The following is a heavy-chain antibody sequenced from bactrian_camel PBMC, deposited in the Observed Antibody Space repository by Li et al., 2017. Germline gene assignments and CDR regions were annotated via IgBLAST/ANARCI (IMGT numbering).Heavy chain of an antibody. Sequence: VQLVESGGGLVQPGGSLRLSCVASGFTFADHDMSWVRQAPGKGFEWVSAINSGGGSTYYADSVKGRFTISRDNAKNTVSLQLNSLKTEDMAMYYCAKLGLYNDYEYTSLGGQGTQVTVS. J-gene: IGHJ4*01. D-gene: IGHD4*01. V-gene: IGHV3S40*01. CDR2: INSGGGST. CDR3: AKLGLYNDYEYTSL. CDR1: GFTFADHD.